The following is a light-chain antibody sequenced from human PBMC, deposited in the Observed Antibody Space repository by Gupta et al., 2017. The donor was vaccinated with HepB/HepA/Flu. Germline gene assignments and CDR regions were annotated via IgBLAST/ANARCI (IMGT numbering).Light chain of an antibody. Sequence: QPVLTQPPSVSGAPGQRVTISCTGRSSNIGAGYDVHWYQQLPGTAPNLLIYGNSNRPSGVPDRFSGSKSGTSASLAITGLQAEDEADYYCQSYDSSLSVVVFGGGTKLTVL. CDR2: GNS. J-gene: IGLJ2*01. CDR1: SSNIGAGYD. CDR3: QSYDSSLSVVV. V-gene: IGLV1-40*01.